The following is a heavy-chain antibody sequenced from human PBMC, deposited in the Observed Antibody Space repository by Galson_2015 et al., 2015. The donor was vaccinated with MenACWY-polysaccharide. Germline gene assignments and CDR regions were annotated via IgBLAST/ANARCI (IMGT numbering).Heavy chain of an antibody. D-gene: IGHD3-3*01. J-gene: IGHJ3*02. CDR3: AKGKYITIFGVVIIVDAFDI. CDR2: ISGSGGST. CDR1: GFTFSSYD. Sequence: SLRLSCAASGFTFSSYDMSWVRQAPGKGLEWVSAISGSGGSTYYADSVKGRFTISRDNSKNTLYLQMNSLRAEDTAVYYCAKGKYITIFGVVIIVDAFDIWGQGTMVTVSS. V-gene: IGHV3-23*01.